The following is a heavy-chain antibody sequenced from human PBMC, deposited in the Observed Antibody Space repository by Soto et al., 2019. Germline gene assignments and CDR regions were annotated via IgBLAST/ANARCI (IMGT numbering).Heavy chain of an antibody. CDR1: GFTVSNHY. CDR2: IHTGGST. V-gene: IGHV3-66*01. CDR3: ARDFYALSYKFDY. Sequence: EVQLVESGGGLVQPGGSLRLSCAASGFTVSNHYMAWVRQAPGKGLAWVSVIHTGGSTYYADSVKGRFSISRDNFKNTLYLQMSSLRAEDTAVYYCARDFYALSYKFDYWGQGTLVTVSS. J-gene: IGHJ4*02. D-gene: IGHD1-1*01.